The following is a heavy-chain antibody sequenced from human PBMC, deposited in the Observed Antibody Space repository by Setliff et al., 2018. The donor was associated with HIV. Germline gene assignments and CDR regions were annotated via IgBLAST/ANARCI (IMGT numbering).Heavy chain of an antibody. J-gene: IGHJ4*02. CDR3: ARGWEGGMDY. V-gene: IGHV4-4*09. CDR1: DDSFSNYD. Sequence: SETLSLTCVVSDDSFSNYDWTWIRQSPGKALEWIGYISSSGTTNYNPSLRSRVTISMETSNTRFSLWLRSATAADTATYFCARGWEGGMDYWGQGTLVTVSS. D-gene: IGHD1-26*01. CDR2: ISSSGTT.